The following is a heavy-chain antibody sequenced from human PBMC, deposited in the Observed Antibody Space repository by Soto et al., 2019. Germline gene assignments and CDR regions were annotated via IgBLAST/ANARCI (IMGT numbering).Heavy chain of an antibody. Sequence: SETLSLTCTVSGGSISSGGYYWSWIRQHPGKGLEWIGYIYYSGSTYYNPSLKSRVTISVDTSKNQFSLKLSSVTAADTAVYYCARDSRVVPAAIGRSYPQIGLDPWGQGTLVTVSS. J-gene: IGHJ5*02. CDR3: ARDSRVVPAAIGRSYPQIGLDP. D-gene: IGHD2-2*02. CDR1: GGSISSGGYY. V-gene: IGHV4-31*03. CDR2: IYYSGST.